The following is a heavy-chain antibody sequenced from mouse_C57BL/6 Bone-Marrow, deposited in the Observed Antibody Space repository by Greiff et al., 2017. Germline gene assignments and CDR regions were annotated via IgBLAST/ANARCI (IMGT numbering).Heavy chain of an antibody. D-gene: IGHD1-2*01. CDR3: ARGATAPGDFDD. J-gene: IGHJ2*01. V-gene: IGHV1-64*01. Sequence: QVQLQQPGAELVKPGASVKLSCKASGYTFTSYWMHWVKQRPGQGLEWIGMIHPNSGSTKYNEKFKSKATLTVDKSSSTAYMQLSSLTSEDSAVDYYARGATAPGDFDDWGKGTTRTVSS. CDR2: IHPNSGST. CDR1: GYTFTSYW.